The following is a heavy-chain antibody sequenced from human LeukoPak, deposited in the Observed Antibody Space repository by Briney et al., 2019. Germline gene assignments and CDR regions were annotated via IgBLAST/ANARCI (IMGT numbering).Heavy chain of an antibody. CDR2: IYYSGST. V-gene: IGHV4-59*01. CDR3: ARYRNIVGATFRYFDL. CDR1: GGSISSYY. J-gene: IGHJ2*01. Sequence: SETLSLTCTVSGGSISSYYWSWIRQPPGKGLEWIGYIYYSGSTNYNPSLKSRVTISVDTSKNQFSLKLSSVTAADTAVYYCARYRNIVGATFRYFDLWGRGTLVTVSS. D-gene: IGHD1-26*01.